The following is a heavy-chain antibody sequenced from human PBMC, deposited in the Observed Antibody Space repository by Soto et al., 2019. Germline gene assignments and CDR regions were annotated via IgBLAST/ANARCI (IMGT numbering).Heavy chain of an antibody. CDR3: SRQASDFWSGKPQYYMDV. V-gene: IGHV3-73*01. J-gene: IGHJ6*03. D-gene: IGHD3-3*01. CDR2: IRSKANNYAT. Sequence: PGGSLRLSCADSWFTFSGSAMHWVRQASGKGLEWVGRIRSKANNYATAYGASVKGRFTISRDDSKNTAYLQMNSLKTEDTAVYYCSRQASDFWSGKPQYYMDVWGKGTTVTVSS. CDR1: WFTFSGSA.